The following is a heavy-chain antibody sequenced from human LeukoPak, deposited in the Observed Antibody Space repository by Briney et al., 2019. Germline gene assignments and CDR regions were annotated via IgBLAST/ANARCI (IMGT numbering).Heavy chain of an antibody. Sequence: PGGSLRLSCAASGFTFSSYEMNWVRQAPGKGLEWVSYISSSGTAIYYADSVKGRFTISRDTAKNSLYLQMNSLRAEGTALYYCARVVPLYGSGSYYFDYWGQGTLVTVSS. D-gene: IGHD3-10*01. CDR2: ISSSGTAI. CDR1: GFTFSSYE. V-gene: IGHV3-48*03. J-gene: IGHJ4*02. CDR3: ARVVPLYGSGSYYFDY.